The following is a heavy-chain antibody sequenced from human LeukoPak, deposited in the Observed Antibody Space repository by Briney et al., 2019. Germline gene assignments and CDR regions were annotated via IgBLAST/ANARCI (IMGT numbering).Heavy chain of an antibody. CDR1: GFTFSSYS. Sequence: GGSLRLSCAASGFTFSSYSMNWVRQAPGKGLEWVSYISSSSSTIYYADSVKGRFTISRDNAKNSLYLQMNSLRAEDTAVYYCARSGITIFGVVPSWFDPWGQGTLATVSS. CDR2: ISSSSSTI. V-gene: IGHV3-48*01. CDR3: ARSGITIFGVVPSWFDP. J-gene: IGHJ5*02. D-gene: IGHD3-3*01.